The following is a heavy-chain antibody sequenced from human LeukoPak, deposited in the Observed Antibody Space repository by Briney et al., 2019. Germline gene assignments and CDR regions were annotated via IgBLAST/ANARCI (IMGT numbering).Heavy chain of an antibody. V-gene: IGHV3-53*01. D-gene: IGHD6-19*01. CDR3: ARHAPSDTTGWYYFDY. J-gene: IGHJ4*02. CDR2: IYSGGST. Sequence: GGSLRLSCAASGFTVSSNYMSWVRQAPGKGLEWVSVIYSGGSTYYADSVKGRFTISRDNSKNTLYLQMNSLRAEDTAVYYCARHAPSDTTGWYYFDYWGQGTLVTVSS. CDR1: GFTVSSNY.